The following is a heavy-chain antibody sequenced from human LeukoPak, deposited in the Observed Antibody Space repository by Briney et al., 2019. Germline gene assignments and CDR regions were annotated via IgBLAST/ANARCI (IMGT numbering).Heavy chain of an antibody. CDR1: GYTFTSYD. Sequence: GASVKVSCKASGYTFTSYDINWVRQATGQGLEWMGWISAYNGNTNYAQKLQGRVTMTTDTSTNTAYMELRSLRSDDTAVYYCARTCSTSSCYFFLWGQGTLVTVSS. CDR2: ISAYNGNT. CDR3: ARTCSTSSCYFFL. J-gene: IGHJ4*02. V-gene: IGHV1-18*01. D-gene: IGHD2-2*01.